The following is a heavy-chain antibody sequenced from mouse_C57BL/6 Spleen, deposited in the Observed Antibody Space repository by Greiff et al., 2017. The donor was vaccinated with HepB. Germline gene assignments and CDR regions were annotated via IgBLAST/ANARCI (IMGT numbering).Heavy chain of an antibody. Sequence: VQLQQSGPELVKPGASVKMSCKASGYTFTDYNMHWVKQSHGKSLEWIGYINPNNGGTSYNQKFKGKATLTVNKSSSTAYMELRSLTSEDSAVYYCARNYYGSSYVGDYWGQGTTLTVSS. V-gene: IGHV1-22*01. J-gene: IGHJ2*01. CDR3: ARNYYGSSYVGDY. CDR2: INPNNGGT. CDR1: GYTFTDYN. D-gene: IGHD1-1*01.